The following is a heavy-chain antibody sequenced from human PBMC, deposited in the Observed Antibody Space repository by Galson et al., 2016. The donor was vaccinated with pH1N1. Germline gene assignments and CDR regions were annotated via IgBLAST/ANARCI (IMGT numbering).Heavy chain of an antibody. D-gene: IGHD4-17*01. CDR1: GFTFNYYT. V-gene: IGHV3-21*01. CDR2: ITGSGQYI. J-gene: IGHJ3*01. Sequence: LRLSCAASGFTFNYYTIHWVRQVPGKGLEWVSSITGSGQYISYADSVKGRFTISRDNAKNSVFLQMSSLRAEDTAVYYCVRDNTMTTPLVLFDVWGQGTMVTVSS. CDR3: VRDNTMTTPLVLFDV.